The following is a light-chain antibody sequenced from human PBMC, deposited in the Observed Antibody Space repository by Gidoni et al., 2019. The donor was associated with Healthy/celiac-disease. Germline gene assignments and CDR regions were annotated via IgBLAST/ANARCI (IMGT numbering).Light chain of an antibody. Sequence: EIVMTQSPATLSVSPGERATLYCRASQSVSSNLAWYQQKPGQAPRLLIYGASTRATGIPARFSGSVSGTEFTLTISSLQSEDFAVYYCQQYNNWPPPITFGQGTRLEIK. CDR2: GAS. CDR1: QSVSSN. CDR3: QQYNNWPPPIT. V-gene: IGKV3-15*01. J-gene: IGKJ5*01.